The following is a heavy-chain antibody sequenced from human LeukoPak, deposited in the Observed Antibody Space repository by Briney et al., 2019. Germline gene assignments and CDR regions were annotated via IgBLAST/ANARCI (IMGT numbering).Heavy chain of an antibody. D-gene: IGHD1-14*01. Sequence: ASVKVSCKASGYTFTDYYMHWVRQTPGQGLEWMGWINPNSGGTNYAQKFQGRVTMTRDTSISTAYMELSRLRSDDTALYYCARGSANHYYMDVWGKGTTVTVS. CDR3: ARGSANHYYMDV. CDR1: GYTFTDYY. CDR2: INPNSGGT. J-gene: IGHJ6*03. V-gene: IGHV1-2*02.